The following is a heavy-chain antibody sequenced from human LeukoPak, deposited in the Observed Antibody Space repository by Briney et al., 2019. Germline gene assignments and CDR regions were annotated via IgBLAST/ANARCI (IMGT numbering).Heavy chain of an antibody. Sequence: SETLSLTCTVSGGSISSYYWSWIRQPAGKGLGWIGRIYTSGSTNYNPSLKSRVTMSVDTSKNQFSLKLSSVTAADTAVYYCARDDPDDSSGYSSWYFDYWGQGTLVTVSS. V-gene: IGHV4-4*07. J-gene: IGHJ4*02. CDR3: ARDDPDDSSGYSSWYFDY. D-gene: IGHD3-22*01. CDR1: GGSISSYY. CDR2: IYTSGST.